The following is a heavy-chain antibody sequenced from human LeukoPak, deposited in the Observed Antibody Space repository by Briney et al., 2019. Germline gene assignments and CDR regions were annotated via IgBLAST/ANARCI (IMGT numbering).Heavy chain of an antibody. J-gene: IGHJ6*02. V-gene: IGHV3-23*01. D-gene: IGHD5-24*01. CDR1: GFTFNTNA. CDR3: AKEMAGDYYLGLDV. Sequence: PGGSLTLSCPPSGFTFNTNAMRWVRQPEERGLEWVAGSAGSGGDAGYADSVKGRFTSSRDNSKNTLFLQMSSLRAEDTALYYCAKEMAGDYYLGLDVWGQGTTVTVSS. CDR2: SAGSGGDA.